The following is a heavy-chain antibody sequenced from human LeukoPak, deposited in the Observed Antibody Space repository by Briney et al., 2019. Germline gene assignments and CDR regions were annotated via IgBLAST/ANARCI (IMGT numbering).Heavy chain of an antibody. V-gene: IGHV3-48*01. J-gene: IGHJ4*02. D-gene: IGHD6-13*01. Sequence: GGSLRLSCAASGFTFSSYDMNWVRQAPGKGLEWVSYISSSSSTIYYADSVKGRFTISRDNAKNSLYLQMNSLRAEDTAVYYCARDIIAAAGFFDYWGQGTLVTVSS. CDR2: ISSSSSTI. CDR3: ARDIIAAAGFFDY. CDR1: GFTFSSYD.